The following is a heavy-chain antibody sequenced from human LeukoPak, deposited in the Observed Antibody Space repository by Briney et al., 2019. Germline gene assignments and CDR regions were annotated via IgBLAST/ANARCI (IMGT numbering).Heavy chain of an antibody. J-gene: IGHJ4*02. CDR1: GFTFSSYS. V-gene: IGHV3-7*01. CDR2: INQDGTEK. D-gene: IGHD2-15*01. Sequence: PGGSLRLSCAASGFTFSSYSMNWVRQAPGKGLEWVANINQDGTEKYCVDSVKGRFTISRDNAKNSLYLHMSSLRAEDTAVYFCASGNYFDNWGQGTLVAVSS. CDR3: ASGNYFDN.